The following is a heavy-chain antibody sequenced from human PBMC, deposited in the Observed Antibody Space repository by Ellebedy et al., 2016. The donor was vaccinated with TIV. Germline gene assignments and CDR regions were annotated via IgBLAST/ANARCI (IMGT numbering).Heavy chain of an antibody. CDR1: GGSISSGGHY. CDR3: SRRRDDYVFLGYYYDMDV. Sequence: MPSETLSLTCTVSGGSISSGGHYCGWIRHPPGKGLEWIVSINYSGSTYYNPSLKSRVTISVDTSKNQSSLKVTSVTAADSAVYYCSRRRDDYVFLGYYYDMDVWGQGTTVTVSS. V-gene: IGHV4-39*01. J-gene: IGHJ6*02. CDR2: INYSGST. D-gene: IGHD5-24*01.